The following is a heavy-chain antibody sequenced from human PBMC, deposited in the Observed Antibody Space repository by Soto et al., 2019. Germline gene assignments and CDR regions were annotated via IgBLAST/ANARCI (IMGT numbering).Heavy chain of an antibody. J-gene: IGHJ4*02. D-gene: IGHD1-1*01. Sequence: QVQLVESGGGVDQPGRSLRLSCAASGFTFSSHGMHWVRQAPGQGLEWVAIISYDGSSKSYADSVKGRFTISRNKSKNTLYLQMNSLRAEDTAVYYCATSTGTAYWGQGTLVIVSS. CDR1: GFTFSSHG. CDR2: ISYDGSSK. CDR3: ATSTGTAY. V-gene: IGHV3-30*03.